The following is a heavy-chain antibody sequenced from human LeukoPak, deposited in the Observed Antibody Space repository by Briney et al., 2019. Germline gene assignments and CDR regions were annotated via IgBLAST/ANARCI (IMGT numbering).Heavy chain of an antibody. D-gene: IGHD3-16*01. V-gene: IGHV4-39*07. CDR1: GGSISSSSYY. CDR3: ARVRRGKLRDDAFDI. CDR2: IYYSGST. Sequence: PSETLSLTCTVSGGSISSSSYYWGWIRQPPGKGLEWIGSIYYSGSTYYNPSLKSRVTISVDTSKNQFSLKLSSVTAADTAVYYCARVRRGKLRDDAFDIWGQGTIVTVSS. J-gene: IGHJ3*02.